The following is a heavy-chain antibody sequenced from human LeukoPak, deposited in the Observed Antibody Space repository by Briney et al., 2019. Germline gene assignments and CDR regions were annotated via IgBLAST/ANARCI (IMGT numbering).Heavy chain of an antibody. V-gene: IGHV3-53*01. Sequence: GGSLRLSCAVSGFTVSGNYMSWIRQAPGKGLEWVSLIYSDDTTLYADSVKGRFTIPRDISKNTLYLQMSSLRAEDTAVYYCARGEGGYSSGWSTFRYYYYMDVWGKGTTVTISS. CDR1: GFTVSGNY. CDR3: ARGEGGYSSGWSTFRYYYYMDV. D-gene: IGHD6-19*01. J-gene: IGHJ6*03. CDR2: IYSDDTT.